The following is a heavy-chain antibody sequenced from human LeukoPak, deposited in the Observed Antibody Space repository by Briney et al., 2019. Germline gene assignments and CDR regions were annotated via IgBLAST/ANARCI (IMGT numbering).Heavy chain of an antibody. J-gene: IGHJ4*02. V-gene: IGHV4-39*01. Sequence: SETLSLTCTVSGDSISGTASYWAWIRQPPGRGLGWIGSSYQSRKTHYHPSIERPITMFVDTSKIQFSLKLSSVTAADTAVYYCTRHQTNNYGSGSPFEYWGRGTLVTVSS. D-gene: IGHD3-10*01. CDR2: SYQSRKT. CDR3: TRHQTNNYGSGSPFEY. CDR1: GDSISGTASY.